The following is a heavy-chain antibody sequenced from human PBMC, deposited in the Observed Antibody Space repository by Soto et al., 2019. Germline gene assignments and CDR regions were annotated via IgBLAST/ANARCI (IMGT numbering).Heavy chain of an antibody. J-gene: IGHJ3*01. CDR2: TIPLFGTT. Sequence: QVQLVQSGAEVKKPGSSVKVSCKASGATFNTFTISWVRQAPGQGLEWMGGTIPLFGTTNYPQKFQGRVTVTADESTSTAYMELSGLRSEDTAMYYCASPSPWPAVGGGADWSFDVWGQGTMVTVSS. V-gene: IGHV1-69*01. D-gene: IGHD2-2*01. CDR3: ASPSPWPAVGGGADWSFDV. CDR1: GATFNTFT.